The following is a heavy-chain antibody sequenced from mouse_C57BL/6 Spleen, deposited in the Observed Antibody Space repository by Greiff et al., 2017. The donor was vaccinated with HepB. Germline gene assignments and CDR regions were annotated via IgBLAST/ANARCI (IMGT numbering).Heavy chain of an antibody. CDR3: ARSNYYGSSGFAY. D-gene: IGHD1-1*01. V-gene: IGHV1-72*01. J-gene: IGHJ3*01. CDR1: GYTFTSYW. Sequence: QVQLKQPGAELVKPGASVKLSCKASGYTFTSYWMHWVKQRPGRGLEWIGRIDPNSGGTKYNEKFKSKATLTVDKPSSTAYMQLSSLTSEDSAVYYCARSNYYGSSGFAYWGQGTLVTVSA. CDR2: IDPNSGGT.